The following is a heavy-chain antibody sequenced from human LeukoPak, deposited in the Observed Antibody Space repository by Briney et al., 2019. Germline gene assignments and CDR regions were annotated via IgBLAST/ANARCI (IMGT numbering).Heavy chain of an antibody. CDR2: ISYDGSNK. CDR1: GFTFSSYG. V-gene: IGHV3-30*18. J-gene: IGHJ6*02. D-gene: IGHD6-13*01. CDR3: AKDQYSSSWVLNIYYYYYGMDV. Sequence: PGGSLRLSCAASGFTFSSYGMHWVRQAPGKGLEWVAVISYDGSNKYYADSVKGRFTISRDNSKNTLYLQMNSLRAEDTAVYYCAKDQYSSSWVLNIYYYYYGMDVWGQGTTVIVSS.